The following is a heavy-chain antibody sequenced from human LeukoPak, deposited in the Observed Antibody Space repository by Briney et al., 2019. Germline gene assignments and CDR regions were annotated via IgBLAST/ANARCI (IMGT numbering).Heavy chain of an antibody. Sequence: SXXLSLTCAVYGASFSGYYWSWIRQSPEQGLEWIGEINHSGGTHFNPSLESRVTISVEKSKSQFTLKLSSVTAADTAVYYCAKVYSSSSRDAFDVWGPGTMVTVSS. CDR2: INHSGGT. J-gene: IGHJ3*01. CDR3: AKVYSSSSRDAFDV. V-gene: IGHV4-34*01. CDR1: GASFSGYY. D-gene: IGHD6-6*01.